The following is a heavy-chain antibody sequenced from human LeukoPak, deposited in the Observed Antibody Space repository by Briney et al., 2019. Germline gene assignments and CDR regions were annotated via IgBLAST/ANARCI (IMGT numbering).Heavy chain of an antibody. CDR3: AKVLGNSPSGPTLNDY. D-gene: IGHD3-10*01. CDR1: KFTFSNYG. Sequence: PGGSLRLSCAASKFTFSNYGIHWVRQAPGKGLEWVALISYDGSNKYYADSVKGRFTISRDNSKNTLYLQMNSLRAEDTAVYYCAKVLGNSPSGPTLNDYWGQGTLVTVSS. V-gene: IGHV3-30*18. J-gene: IGHJ4*02. CDR2: ISYDGSNK.